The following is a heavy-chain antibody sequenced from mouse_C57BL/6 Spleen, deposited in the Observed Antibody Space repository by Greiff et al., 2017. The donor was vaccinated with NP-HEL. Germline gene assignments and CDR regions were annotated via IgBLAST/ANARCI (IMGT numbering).Heavy chain of an antibody. CDR3: ARSGDDTTGFAY. J-gene: IGHJ3*01. V-gene: IGHV1-54*01. D-gene: IGHD1-1*01. Sequence: QVQLQQSGAELVRPGTSVKVSCKASGYAFTNYLIEWVKQRPGQGLEWIGWINPGSGGTNYNEKVKGKATLAADKSSSTAYMQLSSLTSEDTAVYVCARSGDDTTGFAYWGQGTLVTVSA. CDR2: INPGSGGT. CDR1: GYAFTNYL.